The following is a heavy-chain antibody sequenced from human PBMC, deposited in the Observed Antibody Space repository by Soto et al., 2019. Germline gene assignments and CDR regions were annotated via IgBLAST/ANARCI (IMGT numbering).Heavy chain of an antibody. CDR2: IIPIFGTP. CDR3: ARDRDDYGSGNYYNRIDF. Sequence: QVQLVQSGAEVKKPGSSVKVSCKASGGIFSTYAISWLRQAPGQGLEWMGGIIPIFGTPNYAQKFQGRVTITADESTRTAYMELSRLRSEDTALYYCARDRDDYGSGNYYNRIDFWGQGTLVTVSS. V-gene: IGHV1-69*01. CDR1: GGIFSTYA. D-gene: IGHD3-10*01. J-gene: IGHJ4*02.